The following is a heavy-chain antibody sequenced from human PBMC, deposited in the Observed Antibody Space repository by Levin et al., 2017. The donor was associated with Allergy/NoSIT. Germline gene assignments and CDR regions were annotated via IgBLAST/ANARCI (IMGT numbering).Heavy chain of an antibody. D-gene: IGHD6-13*01. V-gene: IGHV1-24*01. J-gene: IGHJ4*02. CDR1: GYTLTELS. Sequence: PLASVTVSCKVSGYTLTELSMHWVRQAPGKGLEWMGGFDPEDGETIYAQKFQGRVTMTEDTSTDTAYMELSSLRSEDTAVYYCATTAAAGTGEYYFDYWGQGTLVTVSS. CDR3: ATTAAAGTGEYYFDY. CDR2: FDPEDGET.